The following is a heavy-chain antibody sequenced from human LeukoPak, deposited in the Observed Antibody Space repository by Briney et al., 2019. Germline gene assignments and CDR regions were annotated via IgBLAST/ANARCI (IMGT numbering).Heavy chain of an antibody. CDR3: ARVSRSIAVAGTEYYFDY. CDR2: IYSGGST. D-gene: IGHD6-19*01. V-gene: IGHV3-53*01. CDR1: GFTVSSNY. J-gene: IGHJ4*02. Sequence: GGSPRLSCAASGFTVSSNYMSWVRQAPGKGLEWVSVIYSGGSTYYADSVKGRFTISRDNSKNTLYLQMNSLRAEDTAVYYCARVSRSIAVAGTEYYFDYWGQGTLVTVSS.